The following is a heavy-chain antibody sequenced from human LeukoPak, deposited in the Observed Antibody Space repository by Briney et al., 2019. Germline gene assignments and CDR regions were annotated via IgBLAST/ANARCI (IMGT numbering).Heavy chain of an antibody. Sequence: SETLSLTCTVSGGSISSGGYYWSWIRQHPGKGLEWIGYIYYSGSTNYNPSLKSRVTISVDTSKNQFSLKLSSVTAADTAVYYCARQLYSSGWYGFDYWGQGTLVTVSS. V-gene: IGHV4-61*08. D-gene: IGHD6-19*01. CDR1: GGSISSGGYY. CDR3: ARQLYSSGWYGFDY. J-gene: IGHJ4*02. CDR2: IYYSGST.